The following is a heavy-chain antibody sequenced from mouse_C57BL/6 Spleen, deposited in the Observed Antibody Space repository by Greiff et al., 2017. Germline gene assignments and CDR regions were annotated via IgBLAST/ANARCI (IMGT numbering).Heavy chain of an antibody. CDR1: GYTFTSYW. CDR2: IYPGSGST. V-gene: IGHV1-55*01. Sequence: QVQLQQPGAELVKPGASVKMSCKASGYTFTSYWITWVKQRPGQGLEWIGDIYPGSGSTNYNEKFKSKATLTVDTSSSTAYMQLSSLTSEDSAVYYCAREEENYDYDGYYYAMDYWGQGTSVTVSS. J-gene: IGHJ4*01. CDR3: AREEENYDYDGYYYAMDY. D-gene: IGHD2-4*01.